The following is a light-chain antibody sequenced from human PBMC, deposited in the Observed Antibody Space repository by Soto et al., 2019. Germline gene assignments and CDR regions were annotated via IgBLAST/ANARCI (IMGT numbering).Light chain of an antibody. CDR1: QSINAW. CDR3: QQLNSYPPWT. V-gene: IGKV1-5*01. J-gene: IGKJ1*01. Sequence: DIQMTQSPSTLSASLGDRVTITCRASQSINAWLAWYQQKPGKAPKLLIYAASTLHSGVPSRFSGSGSGTDFTLTISSLQPEDFATYYCQQLNSYPPWTFGQGTKVDIK. CDR2: AAS.